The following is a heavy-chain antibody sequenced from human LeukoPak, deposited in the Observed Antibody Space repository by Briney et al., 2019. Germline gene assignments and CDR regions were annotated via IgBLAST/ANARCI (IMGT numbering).Heavy chain of an antibody. V-gene: IGHV3-74*01. CDR2: INIDGSMV. CDR1: GFVFSNSW. CDR3: ARRAIYYRDWFAP. Sequence: GGSLRLSCAASGFVFSNSWMYWVRQTPGKGLVWVSRINIDGSMVDYADSVKVRFTISRDNAKDTLFLQMNSLRVDDTAVYYCARRAIYYRDWFAPWGQGVPVIVSS. D-gene: IGHD1-26*01. J-gene: IGHJ5*02.